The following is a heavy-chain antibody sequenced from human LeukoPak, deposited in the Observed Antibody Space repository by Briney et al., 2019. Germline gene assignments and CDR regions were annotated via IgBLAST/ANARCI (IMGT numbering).Heavy chain of an antibody. CDR3: ARAPSEIGGYYPEYFRH. J-gene: IGHJ1*01. CDR1: GFTFSTYW. CDR2: IKSDGST. Sequence: GGSLRLSCAASGFTFSTYWMNWVRQAPGNGLVWVSRIKSDGSTNYADSVKGRFTISRDNAKNTVSLQMNSLRPEDTGVYYCARAPSEIGGYYPEYFRHWGQGTLVTVSS. D-gene: IGHD3-22*01. V-gene: IGHV3-74*01.